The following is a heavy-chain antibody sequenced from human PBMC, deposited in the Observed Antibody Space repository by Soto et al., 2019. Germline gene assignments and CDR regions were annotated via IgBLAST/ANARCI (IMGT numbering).Heavy chain of an antibody. CDR2: IYWSGDE. D-gene: IGHD6-6*01. CDR1: GFSLSTSGVG. Sequence: QGTLKESGPTLVKPTQTLTLTCSFSGFSLSTSGVGVGWIRQPPGKALEWLALIYWSGDEHYRPSLKSRLSITKDNSKNHVVLIMTDMDPVDTATYYCARGLATLPVFAFDIWGQGTMVTVSS. V-gene: IGHV2-5*01. J-gene: IGHJ3*02. CDR3: ARGLATLPVFAFDI.